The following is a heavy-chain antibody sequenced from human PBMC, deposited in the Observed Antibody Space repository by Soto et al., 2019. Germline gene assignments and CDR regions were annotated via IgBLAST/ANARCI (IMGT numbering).Heavy chain of an antibody. Sequence: PGGSLRLSCAASGFPFGENAMSWVRQAPGKGLEWVSGISDSGATTYYADSVRGRFTISRDKSKNTLYLQMKSLRAEDSASYYCAKEDTSSGSLDYWGQGALVTVSS. V-gene: IGHV3-23*01. CDR2: ISDSGATT. J-gene: IGHJ4*02. CDR1: GFPFGENA. CDR3: AKEDTSSGSLDY. D-gene: IGHD6-19*01.